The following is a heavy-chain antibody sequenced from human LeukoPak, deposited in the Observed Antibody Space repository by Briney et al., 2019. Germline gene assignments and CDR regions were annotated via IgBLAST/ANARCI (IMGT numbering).Heavy chain of an antibody. CDR2: IIPIFGTA. D-gene: IGHD4-17*01. CDR3: ARYAVTTHVFDL. J-gene: IGHJ3*01. CDR1: GGTFSSYA. Sequence: SVKVSCKASGGTFSSYAISWVRQAPGQGLEWMGGIIPIFGTANYAQKFQGRVTITADESTSTAYMELSSLRSEDTAVYYCARYAVTTHVFDLWGQGTKVTVSS. V-gene: IGHV1-69*13.